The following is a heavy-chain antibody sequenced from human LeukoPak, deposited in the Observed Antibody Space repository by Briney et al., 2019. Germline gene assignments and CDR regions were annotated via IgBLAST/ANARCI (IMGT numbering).Heavy chain of an antibody. D-gene: IGHD5-12*01. CDR1: GFTFTNYH. Sequence: PGGSLRLSCAASGFTFTNYHMDWVRQAPGKGLEWVSFLSSSSDYISYADSVKGRFTISRGNAKNSLFLQMNSLRAEDTAIYYCAKRKYSDSDLRAFDIWGQGTMVTVSS. J-gene: IGHJ3*02. V-gene: IGHV3-21*01. CDR2: LSSSSDYI. CDR3: AKRKYSDSDLRAFDI.